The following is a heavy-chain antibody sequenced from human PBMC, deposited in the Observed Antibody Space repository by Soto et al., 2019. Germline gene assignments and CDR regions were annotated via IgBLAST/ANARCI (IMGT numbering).Heavy chain of an antibody. D-gene: IGHD2-15*01. J-gene: IGHJ4*02. Sequence: QVQLVQSGAEVKKPGASVKVSCKASGYTFTNFGISWVRQAPGQGLEWMGWISAYNGNTNYAQNFQGRVTMTTDTATSTAYKEVRRLRTDDTAVYYCAREGTPIDCWGQGTLVTVSS. CDR3: AREGTPIDC. CDR2: ISAYNGNT. CDR1: GYTFTNFG. V-gene: IGHV1-18*01.